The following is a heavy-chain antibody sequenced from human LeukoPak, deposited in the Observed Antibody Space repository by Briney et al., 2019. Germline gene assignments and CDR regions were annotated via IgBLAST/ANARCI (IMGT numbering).Heavy chain of an antibody. J-gene: IGHJ3*01. CDR1: GFTFSTYA. D-gene: IGHD2-15*01. Sequence: GGSLRLSCAASGFTFSTYAMSWVRQVPGKGLEWVSGISNTAGFTYYADSVKGRFTISRDNSKNALYLQLNSLRAEDTAVYYCAKSNYYCSDSCQPDDAFDVWGQGTMVTVSS. CDR3: AKSNYYCSDSCQPDDAFDV. CDR2: ISNTAGFT. V-gene: IGHV3-23*01.